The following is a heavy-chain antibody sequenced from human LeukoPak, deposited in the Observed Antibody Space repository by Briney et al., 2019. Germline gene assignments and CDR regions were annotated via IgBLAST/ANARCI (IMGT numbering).Heavy chain of an antibody. J-gene: IGHJ5*02. CDR2: IYYSGSA. D-gene: IGHD3-10*01. V-gene: IGHV4-30-4*01. Sequence: SETLSLTCTVSGGSIGSGDYYWSWNRQPPGKGLECIRYIYYSGSAYYNPSLKSRITISVDTSKNHFSLKLNSVTAADTAVYYCARDLGYYGSGRRNNLFDPWGQGTLVTVSS. CDR3: ARDLGYYGSGRRNNLFDP. CDR1: GGSIGSGDYY.